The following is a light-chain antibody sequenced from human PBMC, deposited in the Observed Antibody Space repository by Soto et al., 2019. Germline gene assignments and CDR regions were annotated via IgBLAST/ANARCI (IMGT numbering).Light chain of an antibody. V-gene: IGLV1-47*01. CDR2: RNN. CDR3: AAWADSLSGYV. Sequence: QSVLTQPPSASRTAGQRVTISCSGSSSNIGSNYVYWYQQLPGTAPKLLIYRNNLRPSGVPDRFSGSKSSTSASLAISGLRSEDEAHYYCAAWADSLSGYVFVTGPHVTVL. CDR1: SSNIGSNY. J-gene: IGLJ1*01.